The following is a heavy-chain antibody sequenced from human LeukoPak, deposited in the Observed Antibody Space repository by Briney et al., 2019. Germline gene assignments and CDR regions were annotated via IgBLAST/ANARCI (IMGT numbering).Heavy chain of an antibody. CDR1: GFIFSSYS. D-gene: IGHD6-13*01. CDR3: ARALTGIAAAGTRYYYMDV. CDR2: ISGSSSYI. V-gene: IGHV3-21*04. Sequence: GGSLRLSCAASGFIFSSYSMNWVRQAPGKGLEWVSSISGSSSYIYYADSVKGRFTISRNNAKNSLYLQMNSLRAEDTALYYCARALTGIAAAGTRYYYMDVWGKGTTVTVSS. J-gene: IGHJ6*03.